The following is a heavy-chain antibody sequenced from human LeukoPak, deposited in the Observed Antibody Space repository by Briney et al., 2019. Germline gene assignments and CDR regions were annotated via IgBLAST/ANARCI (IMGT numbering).Heavy chain of an antibody. CDR3: ARVSNYYPYYFDY. CDR2: INPSGGST. J-gene: IGHJ4*02. V-gene: IGHV1-46*01. D-gene: IGHD3-22*01. CDR1: GYTFTSYY. Sequence: ASVKVSCKASGYTFTSYYMHWVRQAPGQGLEWMGIINPSGGSTSYAQKLQGRVTMTTDTSTSTAYMELRSLRSDDTAVYYCARVSNYYPYYFDYWGQGTLVTVSS.